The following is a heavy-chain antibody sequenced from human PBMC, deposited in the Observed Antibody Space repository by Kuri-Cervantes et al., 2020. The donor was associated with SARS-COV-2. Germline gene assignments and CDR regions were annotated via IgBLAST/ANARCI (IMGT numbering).Heavy chain of an antibody. CDR3: ASGRREIVVVPTDMGMDV. J-gene: IGHJ6*03. CDR1: GFTFSDYY. Sequence: GSLRLSCAASGFTFSDYYMSWIRQPPGKGLEWIGSIYHSESTYYNPSLKSRVTISVDTSKNQFSLKLSSVTAADTAVYYCASGRREIVVVPTDMGMDVWGKGTTVTVSS. V-gene: IGHV4-38-2*01. D-gene: IGHD2-2*01. CDR2: IYHSEST.